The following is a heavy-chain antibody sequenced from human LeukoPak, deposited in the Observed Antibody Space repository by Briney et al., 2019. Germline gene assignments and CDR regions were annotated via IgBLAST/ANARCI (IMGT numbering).Heavy chain of an antibody. J-gene: IGHJ6*03. CDR3: ARDPRGPKEYYMDV. CDR2: IIPIFGTA. V-gene: IGHV1-69*06. CDR1: GGTFSSYA. Sequence: SVKVSCKASGGTFSSYAISWVRQAPGQGLEWMGRIIPIFGTANYAQKFQGRVTITADKSTSTAYTELSSLRSEDTAVYYCARDPRGPKEYYMDVWGKGTTVTVSS.